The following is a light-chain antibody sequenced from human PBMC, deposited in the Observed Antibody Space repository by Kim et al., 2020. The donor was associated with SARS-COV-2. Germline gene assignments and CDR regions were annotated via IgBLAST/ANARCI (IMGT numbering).Light chain of an antibody. CDR2: EDN. CDR3: QSYDSSRV. J-gene: IGLJ3*02. Sequence: PGKTVTIACTRSSGSIASNYVQWDQQRPGSSPTTVIYEDNQRPSGVPDRFSGSIDSSSNSASLTISGLKTEDEADYYCQSYDSSRVFGGGTQLTVL. CDR1: SGSIASNY. V-gene: IGLV6-57*01.